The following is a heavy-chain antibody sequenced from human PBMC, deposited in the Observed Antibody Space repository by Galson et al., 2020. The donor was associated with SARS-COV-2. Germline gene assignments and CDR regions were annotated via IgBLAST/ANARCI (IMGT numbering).Heavy chain of an antibody. V-gene: IGHV5-51*01. CDR1: GYSFTSYW. D-gene: IGHD3-3*01. CDR3: ARRSYDFWSGYVNYYYYYYMDV. J-gene: IGHJ6*03. CDR2: IYPGDSDT. Sequence: GESLKISCKGSGYSFTSYWIGWVRQMPGKGLEWMGIIYPGDSDTRYSPSFQGQVPISADKSISTAYLQWSSLKASDTAMYYCARRSYDFWSGYVNYYYYYYMDVWGKGTTVTVSS.